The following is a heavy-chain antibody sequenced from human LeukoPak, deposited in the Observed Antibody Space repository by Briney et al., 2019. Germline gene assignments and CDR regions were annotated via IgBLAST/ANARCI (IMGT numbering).Heavy chain of an antibody. CDR1: GFA. D-gene: IGHD4-17*01. V-gene: IGHV3-23*01. Sequence: GGSLRLSCAASGFAMSWVRQAPGRGLEWVASIRGSGDDSTYYADSVKGRFIISRDHFKNTLYLQMDSLRAEDSAVYYCANRVGLRYYYFDYWGQGTLVTVSS. J-gene: IGHJ4*02. CDR3: ANRVGLRYYYFDY. CDR2: IRGSGDDST.